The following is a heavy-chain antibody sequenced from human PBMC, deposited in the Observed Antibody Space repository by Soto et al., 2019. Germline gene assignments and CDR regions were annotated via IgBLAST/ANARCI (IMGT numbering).Heavy chain of an antibody. V-gene: IGHV4-30-4*01. CDR1: GGSISSGDYY. Sequence: PSETLSLTCTVSGGSISSGDYYWGWIRHRPGMGLEWIGYIYYSGSTYYNPSLKSRVTISVDTSKNQFSLKLSSVTAADTAVYYCAREYSNYPRWFDPWGQGTQVPV. D-gene: IGHD4-4*01. CDR2: IYYSGST. CDR3: AREYSNYPRWFDP. J-gene: IGHJ5*02.